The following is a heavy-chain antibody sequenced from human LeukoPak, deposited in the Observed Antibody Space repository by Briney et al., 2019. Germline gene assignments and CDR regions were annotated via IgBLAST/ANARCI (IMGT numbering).Heavy chain of an antibody. CDR2: ISGSGGST. J-gene: IGHJ4*02. Sequence: GGSLRLSCAASGFTFSSYGMSWVRQAPGKGLEWVSAISGSGGSTYYADSVKGRFTISRDNSKNTLYLQMNSLRAEDTAVYYCAKVYAQWLEYFDYWGQGTLVTVSS. V-gene: IGHV3-23*01. D-gene: IGHD6-19*01. CDR3: AKVYAQWLEYFDY. CDR1: GFTFSSYG.